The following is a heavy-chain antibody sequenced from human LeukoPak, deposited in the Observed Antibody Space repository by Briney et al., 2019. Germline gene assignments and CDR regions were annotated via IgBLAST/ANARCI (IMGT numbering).Heavy chain of an antibody. V-gene: IGHV4-38-2*02. CDR2: IYYRGST. Sequence: SETLSLTCTVSGYSISSGYYWGWTRQPPGKGLEWIGSIYYRGSTYYNPSLKSRVTMSVDTSKNQFSLKLSSVTAADTAVYYCARDIAAALYNWFDPWGQGTLVTVSS. CDR3: ARDIAAALYNWFDP. J-gene: IGHJ5*02. D-gene: IGHD6-13*01. CDR1: GYSISSGYY.